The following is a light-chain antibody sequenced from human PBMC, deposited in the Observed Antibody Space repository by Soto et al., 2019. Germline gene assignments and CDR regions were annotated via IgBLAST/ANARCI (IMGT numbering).Light chain of an antibody. V-gene: IGKV1-8*01. CDR3: QQYYSYLWT. CDR2: AAS. CDR1: QGISSY. J-gene: IGKJ1*01. Sequence: AIRMTQSPSSLSASTGDRVTITCRASQGISSYLAWYQQKPGKAPKLLIYAASTLQSGVPSRFSGSGSGTDFTLTSSGLQAEDFATYYCQQYYSYLWTFGQGTKVEIK.